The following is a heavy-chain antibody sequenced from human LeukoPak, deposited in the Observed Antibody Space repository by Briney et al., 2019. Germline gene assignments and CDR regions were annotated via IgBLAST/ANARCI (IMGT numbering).Heavy chain of an antibody. CDR1: GGSITTRNF. J-gene: IGHJ4*02. CDR2: MHHDGSA. Sequence: PSETLSLTCAVSGGSITTRNFWSWVRQPPGKGLEWIAEMHHDGSANYNPSLKSRVTISVDTSKNQFSLKLSSVTAADTAVYYCARGAGVVVPAAIFPYDYYFDYWGQGTLVTVSS. D-gene: IGHD2-2*02. CDR3: ARGAGVVVPAAIFPYDYYFDY. V-gene: IGHV4-4*02.